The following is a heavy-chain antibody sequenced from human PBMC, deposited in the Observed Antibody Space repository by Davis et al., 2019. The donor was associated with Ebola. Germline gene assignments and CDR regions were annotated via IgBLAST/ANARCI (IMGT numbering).Heavy chain of an antibody. Sequence: GESLKISCKGSGYSFTNYWISWVRQMPGKGLEWMGTIDPSDSYTDYSPSFQGHVTISTDKSISTAYLQWSSLKASNTAIYYCARGTNGYNPGGYFDSWGQGTLVTVSS. D-gene: IGHD5-24*01. CDR2: IDPSDSYT. J-gene: IGHJ4*02. V-gene: IGHV5-10-1*01. CDR3: ARGTNGYNPGGYFDS. CDR1: GYSFTNYW.